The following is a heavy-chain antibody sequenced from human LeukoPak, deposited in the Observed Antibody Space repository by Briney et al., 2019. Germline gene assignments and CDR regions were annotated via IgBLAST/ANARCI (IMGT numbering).Heavy chain of an antibody. V-gene: IGHV3-20*04. J-gene: IGHJ4*02. Sequence: PGGSLRLSCAASGFTFDDYGMSWVRHAPGKGLEWVSGINWDGSSTVYADSVKGRFTICRDNAKNSLYLQMNSLRAEDTALYYCARATTLTTRRFLFDYWGQGTLVTVSS. D-gene: IGHD4-17*01. CDR3: ARATTLTTRRFLFDY. CDR2: INWDGSST. CDR1: GFTFDDYG.